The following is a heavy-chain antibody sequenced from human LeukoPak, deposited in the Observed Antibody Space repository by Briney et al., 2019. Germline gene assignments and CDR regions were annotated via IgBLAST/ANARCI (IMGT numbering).Heavy chain of an antibody. D-gene: IGHD1-1*01. CDR3: ARCSTPHWIFDAFDI. J-gene: IGHJ3*02. Sequence: ASVKVSCKASGYTFTGHYMHWVRQAPGQGPEWMGWINPNSGSTNYAQKVQGRVTMTRDTPISTAYMELSGLRSDDTAVYYCARCSTPHWIFDAFDIWGQGTMVTVSS. V-gene: IGHV1-2*02. CDR1: GYTFTGHY. CDR2: INPNSGST.